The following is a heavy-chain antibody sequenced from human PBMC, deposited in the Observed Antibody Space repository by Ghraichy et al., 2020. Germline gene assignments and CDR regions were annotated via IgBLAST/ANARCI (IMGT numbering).Heavy chain of an antibody. D-gene: IGHD1-14*01. CDR2: IGTAGDT. CDR1: GFTFNRYD. Sequence: GGSLRLSCAASGFTFNRYDMHRVRQATGRGLEWVSAIGTAGDTHYTDSVKGRFTISREDVKNTFYLQMNSLRAGDTAVYYCTRSGQSYFHGLDVWGKGPRSPSPQ. V-gene: IGHV3-13*01. CDR3: TRSGQSYFHGLDV. J-gene: IGHJ6*01.